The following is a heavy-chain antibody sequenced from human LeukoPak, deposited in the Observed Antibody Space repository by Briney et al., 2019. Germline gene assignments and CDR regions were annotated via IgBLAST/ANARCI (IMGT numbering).Heavy chain of an antibody. Sequence: PSETLSLTCTVSGGSISSSGYYWDWIRQPPGQGLEWIGNIYYSGSTYYNPSLKSRVTISVDTSKNQFSLKLSSVTAADTAVYYCARLPYSRVYSGYYYMDVWGKGTTVTVSS. CDR3: ARLPYSRVYSGYYYMDV. CDR2: IYYSGST. D-gene: IGHD3-22*01. J-gene: IGHJ6*03. CDR1: GGSISSSGYY. V-gene: IGHV4-39*01.